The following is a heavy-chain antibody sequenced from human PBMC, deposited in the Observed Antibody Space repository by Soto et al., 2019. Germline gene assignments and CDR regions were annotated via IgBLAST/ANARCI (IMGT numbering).Heavy chain of an antibody. CDR3: TTQGFGVLHGLVDV. V-gene: IGHV4-59*08. D-gene: IGHD3-10*01. CDR2: ISKSGYT. J-gene: IGHJ6*02. Sequence: QVQLQESGPGLVKPWETLSLTCTVSGGSIRSFTNHYCSWIRLPPGKGLEWFGYISKSGYTSYNPSRKSRVMLSVDTSKNQCSLELTSVIAGDAAVYYCTTQGFGVLHGLVDVWGQGTTVTVSS. CDR1: GGSIRSFTNHY.